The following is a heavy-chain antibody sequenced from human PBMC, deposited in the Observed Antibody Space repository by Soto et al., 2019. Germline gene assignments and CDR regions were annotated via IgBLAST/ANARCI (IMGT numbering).Heavy chain of an antibody. V-gene: IGHV4-34*01. D-gene: IGHD3-3*01. J-gene: IGHJ5*02. CDR2: INHSGST. CDR1: GGSFSGYY. CDR3: ARGHTRFLEWLTTGNWFDP. Sequence: KPSETLSLTCAVYGGSFSGYYWSWIRQPPGKGLEWIGEINHSGSTNYNPSLKSRVTISVDTPKNQFSLKLSSVTAADTAVYYCARGHTRFLEWLTTGNWFDPWGQGTLVTVSS.